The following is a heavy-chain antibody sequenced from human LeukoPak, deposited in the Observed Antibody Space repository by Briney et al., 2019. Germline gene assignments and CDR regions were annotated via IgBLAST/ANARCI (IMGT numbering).Heavy chain of an antibody. J-gene: IGHJ6*02. Sequence: SETLSLTCAVYSGSFSGYYWSWIRQPPGKGLEWIGEINHSGSTNYNPSLKSRVIISVDTSKNQFSLKLSSVTAADTAVYYCASLVIGSGYYYYYGMDVWGQGTTVTVSS. CDR3: ASLVIGSGYYYYYGMDV. CDR2: INHSGST. D-gene: IGHD3-16*02. V-gene: IGHV4-34*01. CDR1: SGSFSGYY.